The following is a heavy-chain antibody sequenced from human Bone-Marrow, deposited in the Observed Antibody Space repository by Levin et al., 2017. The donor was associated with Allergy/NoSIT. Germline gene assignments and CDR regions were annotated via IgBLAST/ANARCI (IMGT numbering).Heavy chain of an antibody. D-gene: IGHD2-21*02. J-gene: IGHJ4*02. CDR1: GYTFTGYY. CDR3: ARVPICGGDCYPDY. CDR2: INPNSGGT. Sequence: ASVKVSCKASGYTFTGYYMHWVRQAPGQGLEWMGWINPNSGGTNYAQKFQGRVTMTRDTSISTAYMELSRLRSDDTAVYYCARVPICGGDCYPDYWGQGTLVTVSS. V-gene: IGHV1-2*02.